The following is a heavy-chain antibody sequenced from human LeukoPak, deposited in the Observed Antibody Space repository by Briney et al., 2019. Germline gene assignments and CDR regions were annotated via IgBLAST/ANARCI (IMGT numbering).Heavy chain of an antibody. J-gene: IGHJ4*02. CDR2: IWYDGSNK. D-gene: IGHD2-15*01. CDR3: ARESRLLLDKSYYFDY. CDR1: GFTFSSYG. V-gene: IGHV3-33*01. Sequence: GRSLRLSCAASGFTFSSYGMHWVRQAPGKGLEWVAVIWYDGSNKYYADSVKGRFTISRDNSKNTLYLQMNSLRAEDTAVYYCARESRLLLDKSYYFDYWGQGTLVTVSS.